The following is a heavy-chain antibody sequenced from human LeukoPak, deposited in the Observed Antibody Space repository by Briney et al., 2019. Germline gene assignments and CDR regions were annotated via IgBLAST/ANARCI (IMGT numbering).Heavy chain of an antibody. D-gene: IGHD2-21*02. J-gene: IGHJ4*02. V-gene: IGHV4-39*07. CDR1: GGSISSSSYY. Sequence: PSETLSLTCTVSGGSISSSSYYWGWIRQPPGKGLEWIGSIYYSGSTYYNPSLKSRVTISVDTSKNQFSLKLSSVTAADTAVYYCARGVVVTAILHWGQGTLVTVSS. CDR3: ARGVVVTAILH. CDR2: IYYSGST.